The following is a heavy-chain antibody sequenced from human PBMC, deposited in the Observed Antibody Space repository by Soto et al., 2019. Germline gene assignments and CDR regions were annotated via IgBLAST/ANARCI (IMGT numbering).Heavy chain of an antibody. D-gene: IGHD4-17*01. CDR2: IDISSTTTI. CDR3: ARDRDYAFDI. V-gene: IGHV3-48*01. Sequence: HPGGSLRLSCAASGFIFRSYSMNWVRQAPGKGLEWVSYIDISSTTTISYADSVKGRFTISRDDAYNSLYLQMNSLTAEDTAVYYCARDRDYAFDIWGQGTMVTVSS. CDR1: GFIFRSYS. J-gene: IGHJ3*02.